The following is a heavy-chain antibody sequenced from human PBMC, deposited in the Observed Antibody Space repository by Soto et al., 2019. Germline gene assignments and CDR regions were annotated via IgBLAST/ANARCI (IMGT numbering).Heavy chain of an antibody. V-gene: IGHV3-33*01. J-gene: IGHJ4*02. CDR2: LDYNEINQ. CDR3: ARDFCPVPPCYDL. D-gene: IGHD2-15*01. CDR1: GGTVRPYA. Sequence: GGSPILSCVASGGTVRPYAIHWVRHAPCKGLEWVAGLDYNEINQYDIDTVKGRFTISRDQAKNTLYLQMNSLRAEDTAVYYCARDFCPVPPCYDLWAQGCLLTASS.